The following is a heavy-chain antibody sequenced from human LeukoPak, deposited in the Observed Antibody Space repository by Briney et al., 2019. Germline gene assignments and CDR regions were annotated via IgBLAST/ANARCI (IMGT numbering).Heavy chain of an antibody. D-gene: IGHD3-22*01. J-gene: IGHJ4*02. CDR2: INTDGGSL. V-gene: IGHV3-74*01. CDR3: ARRINYYDSSGYYYVRYFDS. Sequence: GSLRLSCAASGFTFSSYWMYWVRQALGKGPVWVARINTDGGSLNYADSVKGRFTISRDNAKNTLYLQMNSLGAEDTAVYYCARRINYYDSSGYYYVRYFDSWGQGTLVAVSS. CDR1: GFTFSSYW.